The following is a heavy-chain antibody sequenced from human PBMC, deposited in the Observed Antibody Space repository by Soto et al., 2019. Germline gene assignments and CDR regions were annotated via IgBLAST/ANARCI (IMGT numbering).Heavy chain of an antibody. CDR3: ARDKITGLFDY. V-gene: IGHV4-34*01. CDR2: INHSGST. J-gene: IGHJ4*02. D-gene: IGHD2-8*02. Sequence: XXTLSLTCTVSGGSISSYYWXWIRQPPGTGLEWIGEINHSGSTNYNPSLKSRVTISVDTSKNQFSLKLTSVTAADTAVYYCARDKITGLFDYWGQGTLVTVSS. CDR1: GGSISSYY.